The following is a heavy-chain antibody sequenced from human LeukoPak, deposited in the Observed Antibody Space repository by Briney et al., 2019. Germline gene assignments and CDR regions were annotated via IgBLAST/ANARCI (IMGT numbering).Heavy chain of an antibody. Sequence: GGSLRLSCAASGFTFSDYYMNWVRQAPGKGLEWVSYISSSSSTIYYGDSVKGRFTISRDNAKNSLYLQMNSLRAEDTAVYYCARVGIAAAGTYWFDPWGQGTLVTVSS. CDR2: ISSSSSTI. D-gene: IGHD6-13*01. CDR3: ARVGIAAAGTYWFDP. J-gene: IGHJ5*02. V-gene: IGHV3-11*04. CDR1: GFTFSDYY.